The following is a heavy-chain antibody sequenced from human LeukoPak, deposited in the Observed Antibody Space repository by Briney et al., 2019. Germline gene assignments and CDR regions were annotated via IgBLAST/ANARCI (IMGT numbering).Heavy chain of an antibody. V-gene: IGHV3-48*01. D-gene: IGHD3-16*01. CDR2: ISSGSSTI. CDR1: GFTFSSYE. Sequence: GGSLRLSCAASGFTFSSYEMNWVRQAPGKGLEWVSYISSGSSTIYYADSVKGRFTISRDNAKNSLYLQMNSLRAEDTAVYYCAREVGVWGSYDYWGQGTLVTVSS. CDR3: AREVGVWGSYDY. J-gene: IGHJ4*02.